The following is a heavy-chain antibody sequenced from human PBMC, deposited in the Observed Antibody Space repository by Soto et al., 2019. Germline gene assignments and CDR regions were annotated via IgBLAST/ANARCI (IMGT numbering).Heavy chain of an antibody. J-gene: IGHJ6*02. CDR3: ARTPNKGRAGVYGMDV. Sequence: QVQLVQSGAEVKKPGASVKVSCKASGYTFTNYYIHWVRQAPGQGLEWMGWIDGDSGDTKDAQKFQGWVTMTRDTSINTAYMGLSRLTSDDTAVYYCARTPNKGRAGVYGMDVWGQGTTVTGSS. CDR2: IDGDSGDT. V-gene: IGHV1-2*04. CDR1: GYTFTNYY. D-gene: IGHD3-10*01.